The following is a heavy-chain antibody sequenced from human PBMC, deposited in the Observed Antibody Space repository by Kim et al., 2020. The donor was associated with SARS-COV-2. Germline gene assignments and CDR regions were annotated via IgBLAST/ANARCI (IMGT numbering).Heavy chain of an antibody. V-gene: IGHV3-72*01. CDR1: GFTFSDHY. D-gene: IGHD1-1*01. J-gene: IGHJ4*02. CDR3: ISPSWGENDVDY. Sequence: GGSLRLSCVASGFTFSDHYMDWVRQAPGKGLEWVGRSRNKAKSCTTDYAASVKCRFTISRDDSKNSLYLQMNSLKTEDTAVYFGISPSWGENDVDYWGQGTLVTVSS. CDR2: SRNKAKSCTT.